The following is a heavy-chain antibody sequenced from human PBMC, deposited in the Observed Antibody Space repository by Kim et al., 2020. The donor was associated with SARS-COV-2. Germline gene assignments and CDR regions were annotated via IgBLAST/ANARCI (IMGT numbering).Heavy chain of an antibody. V-gene: IGHV1-3*01. CDR1: GFTFADFS. Sequence: ASVKVSCKGSGFTFADFSIHWVRQAPGHWVRQAPGQRLEWMGWINAGNGNTQYSQNFQGRITFTRDTSATIVYMELSSLKSEDTAVYFCAREGSGSYNWLDPWGQGTLVTVSS. CDR2: INAGNGNT. CDR3: AREGSGSYNWLDP. J-gene: IGHJ5*02. D-gene: IGHD3-10*01.